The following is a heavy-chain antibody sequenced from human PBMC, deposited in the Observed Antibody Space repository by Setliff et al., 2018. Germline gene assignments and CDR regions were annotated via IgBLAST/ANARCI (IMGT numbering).Heavy chain of an antibody. V-gene: IGHV4-39*07. CDR2: MYYGGGGST. D-gene: IGHD3-9*01. CDR3: ARAPRYFDPTGSYLDY. CDR1: GASVSGNSYY. Sequence: TSETLSLTCTVSGASVSGNSYYWGWIRQPPGKGLEWIGSMYYGGGGSTSYNPSLKSRVTISVDTSKNQFSLNLSSVTAADTAVYYCARAPRYFDPTGSYLDYWGQGTLVTVSS. J-gene: IGHJ4*02.